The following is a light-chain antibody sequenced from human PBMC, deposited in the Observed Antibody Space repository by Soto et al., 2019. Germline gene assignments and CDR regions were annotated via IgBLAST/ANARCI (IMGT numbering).Light chain of an antibody. J-gene: IGKJ1*01. CDR2: GTS. CDR1: QGVSRK. V-gene: IGKV3-15*01. Sequence: EIVMTQSPATLSVAPGERVTFSCRASQGVSRKLAWYQHKPGQAPRLLIYGTSTRAGGVPARFSGGGPGTEFTLTITSLQSEDFAVYYCHQYNGWPRTFGQGTKVDIK. CDR3: HQYNGWPRT.